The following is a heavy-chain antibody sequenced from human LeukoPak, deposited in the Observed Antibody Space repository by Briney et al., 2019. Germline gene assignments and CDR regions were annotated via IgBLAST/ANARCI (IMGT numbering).Heavy chain of an antibody. CDR3: ARDREYYYDSSGYGDY. CDR1: GFTFSTYE. D-gene: IGHD3-22*01. CDR2: ISSSGSTT. V-gene: IGHV3-48*03. Sequence: GGSLRLSCAASGFTFSTYEMNWVRQAPGKGLEWVSYISSSGSTTYCADSVKGRFTVSRDNAKNSLYLQMNSLGAEDTAVYYCARDREYYYDSSGYGDYWGQGTLVTVSS. J-gene: IGHJ4*02.